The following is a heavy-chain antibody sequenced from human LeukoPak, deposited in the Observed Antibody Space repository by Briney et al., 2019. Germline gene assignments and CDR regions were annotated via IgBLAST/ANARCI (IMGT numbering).Heavy chain of an antibody. Sequence: PSETLSLTCTVSGGSISNYYWSWVRQPPGKGLEWVGYIYYSGSTNYNPSHKSRVNMSVEKCKKEFSLKLTSVTPADTAVYYCARAQGYSSSWLDYWGQGTLVTVSS. CDR1: GGSISNYY. CDR3: ARAQGYSSSWLDY. J-gene: IGHJ4*02. D-gene: IGHD6-13*01. CDR2: IYYSGST. V-gene: IGHV4-59*01.